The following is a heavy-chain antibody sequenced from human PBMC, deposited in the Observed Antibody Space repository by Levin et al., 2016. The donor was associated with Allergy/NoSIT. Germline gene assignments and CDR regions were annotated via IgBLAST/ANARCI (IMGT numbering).Heavy chain of an antibody. Sequence: GESLKISCIGSGFTFSDYYMSWVRQVPGKGLEWLACYSGRGNYPSYADSVKGRFTISRDNAKNSLYLQMNSLRAEDTALYYCARSRGPLWLKSSYFDYWGQGTLVTVSS. V-gene: IGHV3-11*03. CDR3: ARSRGPLWLKSSYFDY. CDR2: YSGRGNYP. D-gene: IGHD5-18*01. CDR1: GFTFSDYY. J-gene: IGHJ4*02.